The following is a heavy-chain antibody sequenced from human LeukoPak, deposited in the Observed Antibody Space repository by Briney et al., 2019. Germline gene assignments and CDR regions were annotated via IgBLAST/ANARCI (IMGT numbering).Heavy chain of an antibody. V-gene: IGHV4-39*07. Sequence: SETLSLTCTVPGGSISSSSYYWGWLRQPPGKGLEWIGSIYYSGSTYYNPSLKSRVTISVDTSKNQFSLKLSPVTAADTAVYYCARVTGERLRPPDYWGQGTLVTVSS. J-gene: IGHJ4*02. CDR1: GGSISSSSYY. D-gene: IGHD1-1*01. CDR2: IYYSGST. CDR3: ARVTGERLRPPDY.